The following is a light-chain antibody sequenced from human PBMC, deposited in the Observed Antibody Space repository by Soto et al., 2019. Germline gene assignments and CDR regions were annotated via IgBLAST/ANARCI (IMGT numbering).Light chain of an antibody. CDR1: QSININ. J-gene: IGKJ4*01. CDR2: GAS. Sequence: EVLMTQSPATLSVSPGERVTLSCRASQSININLAWYQQKPGQAPRVLIYGASSRASGIPDRFSGSGSGTDFTLTISRLEHDDFAFYYCQQYQNWPPFTFGGGTRVEIK. CDR3: QQYQNWPPFT. V-gene: IGKV3D-15*01.